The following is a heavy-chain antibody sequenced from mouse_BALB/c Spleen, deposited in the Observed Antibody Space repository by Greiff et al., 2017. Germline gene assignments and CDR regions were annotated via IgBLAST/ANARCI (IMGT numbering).Heavy chain of an antibody. CDR3: VRGGYYGNYDYFDY. Sequence: EVQLVETGGGLVQPKGSLKLSCAASGFTFNTNAMNWVRQAPGKGLEWVARIRSKSNNYATYYADSVKDRFTISRDDSQSMLYLQMNNLKTEDTAIYYCVRGGYYGNYDYFDYWGQGTTLTVSS. V-gene: IGHV10S3*01. CDR2: IRSKSNNYAT. J-gene: IGHJ2*01. D-gene: IGHD2-1*01. CDR1: GFTFNTNA.